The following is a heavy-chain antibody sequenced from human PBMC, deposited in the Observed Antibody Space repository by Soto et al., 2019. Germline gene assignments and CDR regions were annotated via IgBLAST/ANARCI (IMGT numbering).Heavy chain of an antibody. CDR2: IYYSGMT. CDR3: ARDSSGPGYSYGKFDY. Sequence: TLSLTCTFSDVSVSTGGYFWTWIRQHPGKGLEWIGNIYYSGMTYYNPSLRGRVSISLDPSESQFSLKLNSVTAADTAVYYCARDSSGPGYSYGKFDYWGRG. D-gene: IGHD5-18*01. V-gene: IGHV4-31*03. CDR1: DVSVSTGGYF. J-gene: IGHJ4*02.